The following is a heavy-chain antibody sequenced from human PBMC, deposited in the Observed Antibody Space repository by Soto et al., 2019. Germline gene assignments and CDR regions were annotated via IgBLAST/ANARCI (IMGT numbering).Heavy chain of an antibody. V-gene: IGHV4-39*01. J-gene: IGHJ4*02. CDR1: DGSISTSIYY. D-gene: IGHD3-22*01. CDR3: TRHHPHRDDSSGYIDY. CDR2: IFYTGRT. Sequence: SETLPLTCTASDGSISTSIYYWGWIRQSPGKGLEWIGTIFYTGRTYYNPSLESRVTLCVDTDKNQFSLHMTSVTATDTAVYYYTRHHPHRDDSSGYIDYWGQRTTVTVPQ.